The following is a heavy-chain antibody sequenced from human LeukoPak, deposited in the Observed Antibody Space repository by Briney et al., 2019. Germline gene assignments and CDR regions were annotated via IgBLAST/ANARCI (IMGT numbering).Heavy chain of an antibody. CDR3: VAYGANSGDYYLDL. CDR2: ISGSGGST. Sequence: GGSLRLSCAASGFTFSSYGMSWVRQAPGKGLEWVSAISGSGGSTYYADSVKGRFTISRDNSKNTLYLQMNSLRPEDTAVYYCVAYGANSGDYYLDLWGRGTLVTVSS. V-gene: IGHV3-23*01. J-gene: IGHJ2*01. D-gene: IGHD4-23*01. CDR1: GFTFSSYG.